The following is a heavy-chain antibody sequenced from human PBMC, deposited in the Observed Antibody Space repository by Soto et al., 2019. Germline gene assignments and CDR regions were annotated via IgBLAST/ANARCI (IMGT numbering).Heavy chain of an antibody. V-gene: IGHV5-51*01. D-gene: IGHD1-1*01. CDR2: IYPGDSDT. Sequence: GESLKLSCKGSGYSFTSYWIGWVREMPGKGLEWMGIIYPGDSDTRYSPSFQGQVTISADKSISTAYLQWSSLKASDTARYYCARLRSVATVGWFDPWGQGTLVTGSS. CDR1: GYSFTSYW. J-gene: IGHJ5*02. CDR3: ARLRSVATVGWFDP.